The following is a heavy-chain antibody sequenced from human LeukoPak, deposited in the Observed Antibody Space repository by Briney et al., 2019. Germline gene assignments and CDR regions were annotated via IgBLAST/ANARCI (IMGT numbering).Heavy chain of an antibody. CDR2: INSDGSST. CDR1: GFTFSIYW. D-gene: IGHD2-15*01. V-gene: IGHV3-74*01. Sequence: GGSLRLSCAASGFTFSIYWMHWVRQVPGKGLVWVSHINSDGSSTSYADPVKGRFTISRDNAKNTLYLQMNSLRAEDTAVYYCARSPRYCSGGSCYPGRGAFDIWGQGTMVTVSS. CDR3: ARSPRYCSGGSCYPGRGAFDI. J-gene: IGHJ3*02.